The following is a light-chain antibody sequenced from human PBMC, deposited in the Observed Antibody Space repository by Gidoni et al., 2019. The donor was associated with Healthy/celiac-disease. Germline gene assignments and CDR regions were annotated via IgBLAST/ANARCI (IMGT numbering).Light chain of an antibody. Sequence: DIQMTQSPSTLFASVGDRVTITCRASQSISSWLAWYQQKPGKAPKLLIYKASSLESGVPSRFSGSGSGTEFTLTISSLQPDDFATYYCQKYNSYPVTFGQGTKVEIK. J-gene: IGKJ1*01. V-gene: IGKV1-5*03. CDR3: QKYNSYPVT. CDR1: QSISSW. CDR2: KAS.